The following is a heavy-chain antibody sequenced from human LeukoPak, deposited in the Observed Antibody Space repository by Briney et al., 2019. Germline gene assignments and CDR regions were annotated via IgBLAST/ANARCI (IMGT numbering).Heavy chain of an antibody. D-gene: IGHD6-13*01. CDR1: GFPFSDYY. V-gene: IGHV3-11*01. CDR3: AKAYSSSPDAFDI. CDR2: ISSSGSTI. Sequence: GGSLRLSCAASGFPFSDYYMSWIRRAPGKGLEWVSYISSSGSTIYYADSVKGRFTISRDNSKNTLYLQMNSLRAEDTAVYYCAKAYSSSPDAFDIWGQGTMVTVSS. J-gene: IGHJ3*02.